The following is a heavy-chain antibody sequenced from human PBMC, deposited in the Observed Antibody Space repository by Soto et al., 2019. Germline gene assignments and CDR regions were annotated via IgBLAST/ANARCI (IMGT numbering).Heavy chain of an antibody. CDR2: IIPIFGTA. D-gene: IGHD3-10*01. Sequence: ASVKVSCKASGGTFSSYAISWVRQAPGQGLEWMGGIIPIFGTANYAQKFQGRVTITADESTSTAYMELSSLRSEDTAVYYCARSTMVRGVMFYGMDVWGQGTTVTVSS. J-gene: IGHJ6*02. CDR3: ARSTMVRGVMFYGMDV. V-gene: IGHV1-69*13. CDR1: GGTFSSYA.